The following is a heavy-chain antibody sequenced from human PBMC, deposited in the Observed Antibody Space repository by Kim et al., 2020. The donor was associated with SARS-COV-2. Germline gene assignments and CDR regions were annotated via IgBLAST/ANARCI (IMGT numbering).Heavy chain of an antibody. Sequence: SETLSLTCTVSGGSISSGGYYWSWIRQHPGKGLEWIGYIYYSGSTYYNPSLKSRVTISVDTSKNQFSLKLSSVTAADTAVYYCARDDAPYYGSGSSAFDIWGQGTMVTVSS. J-gene: IGHJ3*02. CDR3: ARDDAPYYGSGSSAFDI. D-gene: IGHD3-10*01. CDR2: IYYSGST. CDR1: GGSISSGGYY. V-gene: IGHV4-31*03.